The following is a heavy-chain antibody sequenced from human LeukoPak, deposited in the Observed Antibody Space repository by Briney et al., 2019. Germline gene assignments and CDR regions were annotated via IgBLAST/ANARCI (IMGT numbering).Heavy chain of an antibody. D-gene: IGHD1-26*01. CDR2: INHRGST. CDR1: GESLSKYY. J-gene: IGHJ4*02. CDR3: ASSVGSTDY. V-gene: IGHV4-34*01. Sequence: PSEALSLTCAVCGESLSKYYWTWIRQSPGKGLEWIGEINHRGSTNHNPSLKSRVTLSVDTSKHQFSLKLTSLTAADAAVYYCASSVGSTDYWGQGTLVTVSP.